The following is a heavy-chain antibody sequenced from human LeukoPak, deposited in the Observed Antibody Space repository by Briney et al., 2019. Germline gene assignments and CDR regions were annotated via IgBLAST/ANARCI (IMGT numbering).Heavy chain of an antibody. J-gene: IGHJ6*03. CDR1: GYTFTSYY. D-gene: IGHD6-6*01. CDR2: INPSGGST. Sequence: ASVKVSCKASGYTFTSYYMHWVRQAPGQGLEWMGIINPSGGSTSYAQKFQGRVTMTRDMSTSTVYMELSSLRSEDTAVYYCARGSSFMSKYYYYMDVWGKGTTVTVSS. CDR3: ARGSSFMSKYYYYMDV. V-gene: IGHV1-46*01.